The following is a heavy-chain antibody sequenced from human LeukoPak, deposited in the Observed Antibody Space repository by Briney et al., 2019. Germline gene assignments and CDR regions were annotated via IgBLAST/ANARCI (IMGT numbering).Heavy chain of an antibody. CDR1: GGSVTSGGFY. CDR2: IYYTGST. CDR3: ARHSGSGSLSRPFDP. V-gene: IGHV4-39*01. Sequence: SETLSLTCSVSGGSVTSGGFYWGWLRQPPGKGPEWIATIYYTGSTYYNPSLNSRVTVSIHTSKNQFSLRLTSVTATDTPVYHCARHSGSGSLSRPFDPWGQGTLVTVSS. J-gene: IGHJ5*02. D-gene: IGHD3-10*01.